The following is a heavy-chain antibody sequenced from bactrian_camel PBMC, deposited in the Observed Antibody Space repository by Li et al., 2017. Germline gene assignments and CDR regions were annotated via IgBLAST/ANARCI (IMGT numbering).Heavy chain of an antibody. CDR1: GYTGASC. CDR2: INVDGTT. J-gene: IGHJ7*01. D-gene: IGHD2*01. V-gene: IGHV3S55*01. Sequence: VQLVESGGGSVQAGGSLRLSCATSGYTGASCMAWFRESPGKKREGVAAINVDGTTSYADSVQGRFTISKDNAKNTLYLQIDSLKPEDTAMYYCAADVGLSGGYCYRGVTGVYYSGMDYWGKGTQVTVS.